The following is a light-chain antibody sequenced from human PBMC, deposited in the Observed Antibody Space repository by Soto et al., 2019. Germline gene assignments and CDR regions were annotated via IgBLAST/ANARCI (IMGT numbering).Light chain of an antibody. J-gene: IGKJ2*01. Sequence: EIVLTQSPGTLSLSPGERATLSCRASQSLSKSHLAWYQQKPGQSPRLLIYDASSRATGIADRFSGSGSGTDFTLTISRLEPEDFAVYFCQHYDNLPPFTFGQGTKLEIK. CDR2: DAS. CDR1: QSLSKSH. CDR3: QHYDNLPPFT. V-gene: IGKV3-20*01.